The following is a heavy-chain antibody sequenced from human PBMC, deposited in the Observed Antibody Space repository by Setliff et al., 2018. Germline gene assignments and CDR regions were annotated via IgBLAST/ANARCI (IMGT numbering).Heavy chain of an antibody. CDR2: IIPILGIA. CDR1: GGTFSSYA. V-gene: IGHV1-69*10. D-gene: IGHD4-17*01. J-gene: IGHJ4*02. CDR3: ASYEGDDYGDYYFDY. Sequence: SVKVSCKASGGTFSSYAISWVRQAPGQGLEWMGGIIPILGIADYAQKFQSRVTITADKSTSTAYMELSSLRSEDTAVYYCASYEGDDYGDYYFDYCGQGTLVTVSS.